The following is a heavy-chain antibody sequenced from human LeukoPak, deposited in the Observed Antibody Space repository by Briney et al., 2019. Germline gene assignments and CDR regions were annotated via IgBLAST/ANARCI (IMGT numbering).Heavy chain of an antibody. J-gene: IGHJ6*03. D-gene: IGHD2-2*02. Sequence: GGSLRLSCAASGFTFSSYSMNWVRQAPGKGLEWVSSISSSSSYIYYADSVKDRFTISRDNAKNSLYLRMNSLRAEDTAVYYCARARVVVVPAAIRLNYYDYMDVWGKGTTVTVSS. CDR1: GFTFSSYS. CDR3: ARARVVVVPAAIRLNYYDYMDV. V-gene: IGHV3-21*01. CDR2: ISSSSSYI.